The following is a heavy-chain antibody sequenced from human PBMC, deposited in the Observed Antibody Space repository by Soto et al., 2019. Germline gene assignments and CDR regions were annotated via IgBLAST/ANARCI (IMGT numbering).Heavy chain of an antibody. CDR1: GFSLSTTGVG. J-gene: IGHJ6*02. V-gene: IGHV2-5*02. CDR2: IYWDDDK. D-gene: IGHD2-21*02. CDR3: VQSRCGGDCLQSYSSHSYYGLDV. Sequence: QITLKESGPTLVKPTQTLTLTCTFSGFSLSTTGVGVGWIRQPPGKALEWLALIYWDDDKRYNPSLNSRLTIPKDTSKNQVLLAMTNMDPVDTATYYCVQSRCGGDCLQSYSSHSYYGLDVWGQGTTVTVSS.